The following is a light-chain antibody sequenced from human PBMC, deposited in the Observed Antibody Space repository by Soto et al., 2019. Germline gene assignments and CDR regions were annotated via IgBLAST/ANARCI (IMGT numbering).Light chain of an antibody. V-gene: IGLV2-8*01. J-gene: IGLJ1*01. Sequence: QSVLTQPPSASGSPGQSVAISCTGTSSDVGSYNYVSWYQQHPGKAPKLMIYEVNKRPSGVPDRFSGSKSGNTASLTVSGRQDEDEADYYCSSYAGSSNVFGTGTKLTVL. CDR2: EVN. CDR3: SSYAGSSNV. CDR1: SSDVGSYNY.